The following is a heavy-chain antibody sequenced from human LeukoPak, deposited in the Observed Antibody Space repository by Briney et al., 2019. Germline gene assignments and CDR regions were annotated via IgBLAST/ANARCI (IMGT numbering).Heavy chain of an antibody. V-gene: IGHV3-21*01. CDR1: GFTFSSYT. CDR3: AREWFGELSAIFDY. CDR2: ISSSSSYI. Sequence: GGSLRLSCAASGFTFSSYTMNWVRQAPGKGLEWVSSISSSSSYIYYADSVKGRFTISRDNAKNSLSLQMNSLRAEDTAVYYCAREWFGELSAIFDYWGQGTLVTVSS. D-gene: IGHD3-10*01. J-gene: IGHJ4*02.